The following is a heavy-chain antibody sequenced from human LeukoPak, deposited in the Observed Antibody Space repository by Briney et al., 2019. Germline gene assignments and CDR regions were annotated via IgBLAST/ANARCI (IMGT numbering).Heavy chain of an antibody. Sequence: GGSLTLSCAASGFTFSSYEMNWVRQAPGEGLEWVSNIGGSGDPIKYADSVKGRFTISRDNAKNSVYLQVRSLRAEDTAVYYCARRVPNYGMDVWGQGTTVTVSS. V-gene: IGHV3-48*03. CDR2: IGGSGDPI. J-gene: IGHJ6*02. CDR3: ARRVPNYGMDV. CDR1: GFTFSSYE.